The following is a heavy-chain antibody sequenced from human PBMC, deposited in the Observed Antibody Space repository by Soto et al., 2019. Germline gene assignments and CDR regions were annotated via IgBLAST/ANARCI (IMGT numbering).Heavy chain of an antibody. V-gene: IGHV1-3*01. CDR2: INAGNGNT. J-gene: IGHJ4*02. D-gene: IGHD2-15*01. CDR3: ARGPGGPDGPGDY. Sequence: QVQLVQSGAEVKKPGASVKVSCKASGYTFTSYAMHWVRQAPGQRLEWMGWINAGNGNTKYSQKFQGRVTITRDTXASTAYRELSSLRSEDTPVYYCARGPGGPDGPGDYWGQGTLVTVSS. CDR1: GYTFTSYA.